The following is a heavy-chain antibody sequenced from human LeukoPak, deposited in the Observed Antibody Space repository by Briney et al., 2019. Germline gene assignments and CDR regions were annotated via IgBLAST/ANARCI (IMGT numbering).Heavy chain of an antibody. CDR2: IYYIGST. CDR3: ARVYGSGSYYDGYYYYYMDV. D-gene: IGHD3-10*01. J-gene: IGHJ6*03. Sequence: ETLSLTCTVSVGSIRSSIHYSAWIRQPPGKGLEWVGSIYYIGSTYSNTSLKSLVTISVDTSKNQFSLKLSPVPAADTAVYYCARVYGSGSYYDGYYYYYMDVWGKGTTVTISS. CDR1: VGSIRSSIHY. V-gene: IGHV4-39*01.